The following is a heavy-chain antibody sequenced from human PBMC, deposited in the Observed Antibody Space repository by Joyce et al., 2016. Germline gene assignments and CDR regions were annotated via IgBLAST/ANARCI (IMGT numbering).Heavy chain of an antibody. CDR3: ARETKGNCISSTCYAFDI. Sequence: QVQLQESGPGLVKPSQTLSLTCTVSGASIGSSDYHWTWGRQPPGKGLEWIGYMSYSGTHSYNPSLQGRVGISVDSSKSHFSLNLRSVTATDTAVYFCARETKGNCISSTCYAFDIWGQGTMVTVSS. CDR1: GASIGSSDYH. D-gene: IGHD2-15*01. J-gene: IGHJ3*02. CDR2: MSYSGTH. V-gene: IGHV4-30-4*01.